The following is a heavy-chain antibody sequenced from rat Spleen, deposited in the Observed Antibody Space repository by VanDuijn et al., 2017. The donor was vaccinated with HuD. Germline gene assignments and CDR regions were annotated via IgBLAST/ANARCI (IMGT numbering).Heavy chain of an antibody. CDR3: TTANSGGYSELYYFDY. Sequence: EVQLVESGGGLVQPGTSLKLSCVASGFTFNNYWMTWIRQAPGKGLEWITSITNTGGTTYYSDSVRGRFSISRDNAKSTLYLQMDSLRSEDTATYYCTTANSGGYSELYYFDYWGQGVMVTVSS. J-gene: IGHJ2*01. V-gene: IGHV5-31*01. D-gene: IGHD1-11*01. CDR2: ITNTGGTT. CDR1: GFTFNNYW.